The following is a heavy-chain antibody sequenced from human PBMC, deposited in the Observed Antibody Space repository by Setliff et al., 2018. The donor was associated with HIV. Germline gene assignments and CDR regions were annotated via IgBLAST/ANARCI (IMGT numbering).Heavy chain of an antibody. V-gene: IGHV4-59*08. Sequence: PSETLSLTCVISGGSMGSHYWSWIRQSPGKGLEWIGYIDYSGRTKCNHSLKSLVTISVDPSKNQFSLNLTAVTAADTAVYYCASRVYYYDSNNFLREEGFDPWGQGTLVTVSS. J-gene: IGHJ5*02. CDR3: ASRVYYYDSNNFLREEGFDP. CDR2: IDYSGRT. D-gene: IGHD3-22*01. CDR1: GGSMGSHY.